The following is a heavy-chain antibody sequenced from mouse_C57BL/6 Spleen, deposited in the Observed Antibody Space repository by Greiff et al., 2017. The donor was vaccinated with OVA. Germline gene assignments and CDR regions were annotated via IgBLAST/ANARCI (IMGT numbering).Heavy chain of an antibody. CDR1: GYTFTSYW. CDR2: IDPSDSYT. CDR3: ARSNEGY. J-gene: IGHJ2*01. V-gene: IGHV1-69*01. Sequence: QVQLKQPGAELVMPGASVKLSCKASGYTFTSYWMHWVKQRPGQGLEWIGEIDPSDSYTNYNQKFKGKSTLTVDKSSRTAYVQLSSLTSEDSAVYYCARSNEGYWGQGTTLTVSS.